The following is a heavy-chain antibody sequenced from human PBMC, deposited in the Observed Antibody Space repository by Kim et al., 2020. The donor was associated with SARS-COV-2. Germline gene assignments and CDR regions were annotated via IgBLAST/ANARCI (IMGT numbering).Heavy chain of an antibody. CDR3: ARSDFITMIVDY. Sequence: YYADSVKGRFTISRDNSKNTLYLQMNSLRAEDTAVYYCARSDFITMIVDYWGQGTLVTVSS. V-gene: IGHV3-30*01. D-gene: IGHD3-22*01. J-gene: IGHJ4*02.